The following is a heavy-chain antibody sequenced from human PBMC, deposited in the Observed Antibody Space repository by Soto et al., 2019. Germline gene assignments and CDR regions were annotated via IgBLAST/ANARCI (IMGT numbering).Heavy chain of an antibody. V-gene: IGHV4-34*01. CDR3: ARARGITMVRGVIIDYYYYYGMDV. D-gene: IGHD3-10*01. Sequence: KPSETLSLTCAVYGGSFSGYYWSWIRQPPGKGLEWIGEINHSGSTNYNPSLKSRVTISVDTSKNQFSLKLSSVTAADTAVYYCARARGITMVRGVIIDYYYYYGMDVWGQGTTVTVSS. CDR1: GGSFSGYY. J-gene: IGHJ6*02. CDR2: INHSGST.